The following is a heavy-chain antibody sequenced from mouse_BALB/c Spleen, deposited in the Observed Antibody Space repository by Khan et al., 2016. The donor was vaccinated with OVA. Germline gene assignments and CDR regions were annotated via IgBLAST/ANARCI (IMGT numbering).Heavy chain of an antibody. CDR1: GYSITSGYS. CDR2: IYHSGSI. J-gene: IGHJ4*01. Sequence: EVQLQESGPDLVKPSQSLSLTCTVTGYSITSGYSWHWIRQFPGNKLEWMAYIYHSGSINYNPSLKSRFSITRDTSKNLFFLQLNSVTTEDTATYYGARDGNDMDYWGQGTSVTVSS. D-gene: IGHD2-1*01. CDR3: ARDGNDMDY. V-gene: IGHV3-1*02.